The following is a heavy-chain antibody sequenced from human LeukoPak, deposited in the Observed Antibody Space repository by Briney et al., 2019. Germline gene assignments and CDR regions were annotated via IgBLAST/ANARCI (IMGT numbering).Heavy chain of an antibody. J-gene: IGHJ5*01. CDR2: ISDSGST. V-gene: IGHV4-59*01. Sequence: PSETLSLTCTVSGGSISSYYWSWIRQLPGKGLEWIGYISDSGSTKYNPSLKSRVTISLDTSKSQFSLKLSSVTAADAAVYYCARATSSSWYVDWFDSWGQGTLVTVSS. D-gene: IGHD6-13*01. CDR3: ARATSSSWYVDWFDS. CDR1: GGSISSYY.